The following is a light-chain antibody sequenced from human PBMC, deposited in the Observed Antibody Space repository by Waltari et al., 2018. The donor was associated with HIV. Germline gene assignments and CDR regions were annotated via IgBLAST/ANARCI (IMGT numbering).Light chain of an antibody. J-gene: IGKJ2*01. CDR3: QQYYSTPPYT. CDR1: QSVLYSSNNKNY. Sequence: DIVMTQSPDSLPVSLGERATINCKSSQSVLYSSNNKNYLAWYQQKPGQAPKLLIYWASTRESGVPDRFSGSGSGTDFTLTISSLQAEDVAVYYCQQYYSTPPYTFGQGTKLEIK. CDR2: WAS. V-gene: IGKV4-1*01.